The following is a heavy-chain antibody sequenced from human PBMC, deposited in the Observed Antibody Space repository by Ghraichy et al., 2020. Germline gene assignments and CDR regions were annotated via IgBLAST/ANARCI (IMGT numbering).Heavy chain of an antibody. Sequence: LSLTCAASGLTFNNYAMSWVRQSPGKGLEWDSTISGLGDDSYYADSVKGRFTISRDNSKNALYLQMNSLRAEDTAIFYCARAYPTRTSSAFDYWGQGTLVTVSS. CDR1: GLTFNNYA. V-gene: IGHV3-23*01. J-gene: IGHJ4*02. CDR3: ARAYPTRTSSAFDY. D-gene: IGHD2-2*01. CDR2: ISGLGDDS.